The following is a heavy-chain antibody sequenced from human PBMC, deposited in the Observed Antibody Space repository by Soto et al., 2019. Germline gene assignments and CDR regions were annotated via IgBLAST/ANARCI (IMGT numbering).Heavy chain of an antibody. CDR1: GFTFSSYA. D-gene: IGHD3-16*01. CDR2: ISGSGGST. CDR3: ANDRLGPLSYFDY. Sequence: EVQLLESGGGLVQPGGSLRLSCAASGFTFSSYAMSWVRQAPGKGLEWVSAISGSGGSTYYADSVKGRFTISRDNSKNTLYLQMNSLRAEDTAVYYCANDRLGPLSYFDYWGQGTLVTVSS. V-gene: IGHV3-23*01. J-gene: IGHJ4*02.